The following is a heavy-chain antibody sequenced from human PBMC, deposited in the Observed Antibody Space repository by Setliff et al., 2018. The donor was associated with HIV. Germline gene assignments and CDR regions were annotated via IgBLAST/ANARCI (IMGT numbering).Heavy chain of an antibody. CDR3: ARIAWPWWQWLVRSGKWYFDY. CDR1: GGTFNSYT. J-gene: IGHJ4*02. Sequence: SVKVSCKASGGTFNSYTVSWVRQAPGQGLEWMGGIITTLGGVTKYAQKFQGRVTITADESTNTVYMELSSLRSEDTAVYYCARIAWPWWQWLVRSGKWYFDYWGQGTLVTVSS. CDR2: IITTLGGVT. D-gene: IGHD6-19*01. V-gene: IGHV1-69*10.